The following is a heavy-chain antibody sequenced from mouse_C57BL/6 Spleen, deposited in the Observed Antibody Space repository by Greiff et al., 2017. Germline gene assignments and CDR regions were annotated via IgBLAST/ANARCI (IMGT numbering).Heavy chain of an antibody. CDR1: GYTFTSYW. D-gene: IGHD2-2*01. CDR2: LDPSASYP. CDR3: ARSRPMVTSWFAD. V-gene: IGHV1-59*01. J-gene: IGHJ3*01. Sequence: QVQLQQPGAELVRPGTSVKLSCKASGYTFTSYWMHWVKQRPGQGLEWIGVLDPSASYPNYNKKFKGQATLTVDTSSSTAYMQLSSLTSEDSAVYYCARSRPMVTSWFADWGQGTLVTVSA.